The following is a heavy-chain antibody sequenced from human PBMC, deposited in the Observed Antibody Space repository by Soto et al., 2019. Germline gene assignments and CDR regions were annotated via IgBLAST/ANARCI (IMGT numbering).Heavy chain of an antibody. V-gene: IGHV1-58*01. D-gene: IGHD3-3*01. CDR1: GFTFTSSA. CDR2: IVVGSGNT. J-gene: IGHJ4*02. CDR3: AATPPYYDFWSGYQFDY. Sequence: SVKVSCKASGFTFTSSAVQWVRQARGQRLEWIGWIVVGSGNTNYAQKFQERVTITRDMSTSTAYMELSSLRSEDTAVYYCAATPPYYDFWSGYQFDYWGQGTLVTVSS.